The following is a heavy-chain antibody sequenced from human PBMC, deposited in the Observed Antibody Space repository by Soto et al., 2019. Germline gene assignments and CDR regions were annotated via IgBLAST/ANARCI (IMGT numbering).Heavy chain of an antibody. CDR1: GCTFTNYG. V-gene: IGHV1-18*04. J-gene: IGHJ4*02. Sequence: QVHLVQSGAEMRKPGASVKVACKASGCTFTNYGISWVRQAPGQGLVWMGWLNSYNGNSNYAQLLQGRVTMTTDTSKSTAYMELRSLIADDTAVYLGARGLSPQYPDSWGQVTLVIVST. CDR3: ARGLSPQYPDS. D-gene: IGHD2-2*02. CDR2: LNSYNGNS.